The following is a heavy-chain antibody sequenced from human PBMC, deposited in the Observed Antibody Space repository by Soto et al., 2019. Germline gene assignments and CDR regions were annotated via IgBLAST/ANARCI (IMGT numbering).Heavy chain of an antibody. D-gene: IGHD1-26*01. V-gene: IGHV5-10-1*01. CDR3: ARVGATTLHYFDS. CDR2: IEPRDSYT. J-gene: IGHJ4*02. CDR1: VYRFTSYW. Sequence: GESLKISCQVSVYRFTSYWLTWVRQVPGKGLECLGRIEPRDSYTNYSPSFQGHVTISVDKSINTAYLQWNSLKASDTAIYYCARVGATTLHYFDSWGQGTLVTVSS.